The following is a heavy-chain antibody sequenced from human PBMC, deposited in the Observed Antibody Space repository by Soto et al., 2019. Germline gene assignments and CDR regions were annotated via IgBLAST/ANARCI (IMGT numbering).Heavy chain of an antibody. CDR3: ARRGYGPGFPYYYGMDV. J-gene: IGHJ6*02. V-gene: IGHV4-39*01. CDR1: GGSISSYS. D-gene: IGHD3-10*01. CDR2: FYYSENT. Sequence: PSETLSLTCTVSGGSISSYSWGWIRQPPGKGLEWIGTFYYSENTYYNPSLKSRVTISVDTSKNQFSLKLSSVTAADTAVYYCARRGYGPGFPYYYGMDVWGQGTTVTVSS.